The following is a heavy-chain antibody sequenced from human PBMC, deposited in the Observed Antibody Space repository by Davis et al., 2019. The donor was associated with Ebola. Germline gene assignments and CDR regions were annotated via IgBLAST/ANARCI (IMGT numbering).Heavy chain of an antibody. J-gene: IGHJ4*02. Sequence: GGSLRLSCAASGFTFSSYWMSWVRQASGKGLEWAGRIRSKANSYATAYAASVKGRFTISRDDSKNTAYLQMNSLKTEDTAVYYCTIEWELLPPYYFDYWGQGTLVTVSS. CDR1: GFTFSSYW. CDR3: TIEWELLPPYYFDY. CDR2: IRSKANSYAT. V-gene: IGHV3-73*01. D-gene: IGHD1-26*01.